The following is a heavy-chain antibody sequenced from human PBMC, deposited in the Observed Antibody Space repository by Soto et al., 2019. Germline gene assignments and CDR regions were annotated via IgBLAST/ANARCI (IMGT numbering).Heavy chain of an antibody. J-gene: IGHJ6*02. CDR3: ARVSASYYYGMEV. CDR1: GGSISSGGYC. CDR2: IYHSGST. V-gene: IGHV4-30-2*01. D-gene: IGHD1-26*01. Sequence: SETLSLTCAVSGGSISSGGYCWCWLRPPPGKGLEWIGDIYHSGSTNYNPSLKSRVTISVDKSKNQFSLKLSSVTAADTAVYYCARVSASYYYGMEVWGQGTTVTVSS.